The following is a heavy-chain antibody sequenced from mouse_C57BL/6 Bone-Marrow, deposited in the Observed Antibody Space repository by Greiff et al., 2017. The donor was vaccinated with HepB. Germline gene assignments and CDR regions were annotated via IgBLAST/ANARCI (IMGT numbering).Heavy chain of an antibody. CDR1: GYTFTSYW. J-gene: IGHJ1*03. CDR2: IHPNSGST. Sequence: VQLQQPGAELVKPGASVKLSCKASGYTFTSYWMHWVKQRPGQGLEWIGMIHPNSGSTNYNEKFKSKATLTVDKSSSTAYMQLSSLTSEDSAVYYCARDEDEGCYWDFDVWGTGTTVTVSS. V-gene: IGHV1-64*01. CDR3: ARDEDEGCYWDFDV.